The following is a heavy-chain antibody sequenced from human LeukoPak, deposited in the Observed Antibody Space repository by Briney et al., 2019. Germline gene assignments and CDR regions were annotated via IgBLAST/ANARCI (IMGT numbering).Heavy chain of an antibody. CDR2: INPNSGGT. V-gene: IGHV1-2*02. CDR3: ARDRAVLRAFDI. CDR1: GYTFTGYY. D-gene: IGHD6-19*01. Sequence: ASVKVSCKASGYTFTGYYMHWVRQAHGQGLEWMGWINPNSGGTNYAQKFQGRVNMTRDTSISTAYMELSRLRSGDTAVYYCARDRAVLRAFDIWGQGTMVTVSS. J-gene: IGHJ3*02.